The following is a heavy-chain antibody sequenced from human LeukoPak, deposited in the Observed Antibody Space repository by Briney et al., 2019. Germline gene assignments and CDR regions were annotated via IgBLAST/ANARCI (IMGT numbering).Heavy chain of an antibody. CDR1: GYTFTSYA. Sequence: RASVKVSCKASGYTFTSYAMHWVRQAPGQRLEWMGWINAGNDNTKYSQKFQGRVTITRDTSASTAYMELSSLRSEDTAVYYCARDLFLQQLAFDNWGQGTLVTVSS. D-gene: IGHD6-13*01. CDR3: ARDLFLQQLAFDN. J-gene: IGHJ4*02. CDR2: INAGNDNT. V-gene: IGHV1-3*01.